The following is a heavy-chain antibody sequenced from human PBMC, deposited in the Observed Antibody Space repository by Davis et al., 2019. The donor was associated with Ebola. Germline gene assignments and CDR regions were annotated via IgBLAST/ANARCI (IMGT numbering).Heavy chain of an antibody. CDR2: INPNSGGT. V-gene: IGHV1-2*06. Sequence: ASVKVSCKASGYTFTGYYMHWVRQAPGQGLEWMGRINPNSGGTNYAQKFQGRVTMTRDTSISTAYMELSRLRSDDTAVYYCARGGVRGVIIIPDYYGMDVWGKGTTVTVSS. D-gene: IGHD3-10*01. J-gene: IGHJ6*04. CDR3: ARGGVRGVIIIPDYYGMDV. CDR1: GYTFTGYY.